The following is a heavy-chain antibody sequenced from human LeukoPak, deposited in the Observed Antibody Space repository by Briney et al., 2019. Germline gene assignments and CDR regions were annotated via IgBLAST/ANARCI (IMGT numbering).Heavy chain of an antibody. V-gene: IGHV3-23*01. J-gene: IGHJ5*02. Sequence: GGSLRLSCAASGFTFSSYAMSWVHQAPGKGLEWVSAISGSGGSTYYADSVKGRFTISRDNSKNTLYLQMNSLRAEDTAVYYCAKDEGLGIAAAGSPWGQGTLVTVSS. CDR2: ISGSGGST. CDR3: AKDEGLGIAAAGSP. D-gene: IGHD6-13*01. CDR1: GFTFSSYA.